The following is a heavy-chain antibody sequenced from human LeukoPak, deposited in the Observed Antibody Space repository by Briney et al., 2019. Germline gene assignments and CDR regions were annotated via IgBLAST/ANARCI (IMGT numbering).Heavy chain of an antibody. V-gene: IGHV3-21*01. Sequence: SGGSQRLSCAASVFTFSTYSMNWVRQAPGKALEWVSSIISSSSYIYYADSVKGRFTISRDNAKNSLYLQMNSLRAEDTAVYYCARDPQYCSGGSCYSFDYWGQGTLVTVSS. CDR1: VFTFSTYS. D-gene: IGHD2-15*01. J-gene: IGHJ4*02. CDR2: IISSSSYI. CDR3: ARDPQYCSGGSCYSFDY.